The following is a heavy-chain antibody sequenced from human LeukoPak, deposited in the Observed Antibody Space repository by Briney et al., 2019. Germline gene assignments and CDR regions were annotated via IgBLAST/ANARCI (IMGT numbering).Heavy chain of an antibody. CDR3: AKDDGNRIPIMNYFDY. V-gene: IGHV3-23*01. CDR2: ISGSGGST. CDR1: GFPFTGNA. J-gene: IGHJ4*02. D-gene: IGHD1-14*01. Sequence: GGPLKPPFPAPGFPFTGNAITWAPQPPGKGLDWVPPISGSGGSTYYADSVKGRFTISRDNSKNTLYLQMNSLRAEDTAVYYCAKDDGNRIPIMNYFDYWGQGTLVTVSS.